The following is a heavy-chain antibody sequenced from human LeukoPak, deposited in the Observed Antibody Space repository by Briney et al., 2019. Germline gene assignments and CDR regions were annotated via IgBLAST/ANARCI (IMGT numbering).Heavy chain of an antibody. CDR1: GGSISSYY. CDR2: IYYSGGT. CDR3: ATQQLVRAYFDY. D-gene: IGHD6-13*01. J-gene: IGHJ4*02. V-gene: IGHV4-59*01. Sequence: PSETLSLTCTVSGGSISSYYWSWIRQPPGKGLEWIGYIYYSGGTKYNPSLKSRVTISVDTSKNQFSLKLSSVTAADTAVYYCATQQLVRAYFDYWGQGTLVTVSS.